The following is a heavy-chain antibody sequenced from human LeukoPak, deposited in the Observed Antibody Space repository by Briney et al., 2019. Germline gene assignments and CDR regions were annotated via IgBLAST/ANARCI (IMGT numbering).Heavy chain of an antibody. D-gene: IGHD6-19*01. V-gene: IGHV3-30-3*01. Sequence: PGGSLRLSCAASGFSFSDYSMHWVRQAPGKGLECVAIISYDGSNERYADSVKGRFTISRDNSKNTLYLQMNSLRTEDTAVYFCAKDRAITVAGTGLEYWGQGALVTVSS. CDR3: AKDRAITVAGTGLEY. J-gene: IGHJ4*02. CDR1: GFSFSDYS. CDR2: ISYDGSNE.